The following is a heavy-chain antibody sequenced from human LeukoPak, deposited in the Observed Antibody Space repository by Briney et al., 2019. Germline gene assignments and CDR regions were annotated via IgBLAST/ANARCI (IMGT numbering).Heavy chain of an antibody. CDR1: GYTFTGYY. V-gene: IGHV1-2*02. D-gene: IGHD2-15*01. J-gene: IGHJ4*02. CDR2: INPNSGGT. Sequence: ASVKVSCKASGYTFTGYYMHWVRQAPGQGLGWMGWINPNSGGTNYAQKFQGRVTMTRDTSISTAYMELSRLRSDDTAVYYCARDIPRYCSGGSCYSFGYWGQGTLVTVSS. CDR3: ARDIPRYCSGGSCYSFGY.